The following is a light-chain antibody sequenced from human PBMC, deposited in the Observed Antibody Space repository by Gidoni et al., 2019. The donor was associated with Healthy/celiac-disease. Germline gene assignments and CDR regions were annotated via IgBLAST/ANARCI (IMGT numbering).Light chain of an antibody. J-gene: IGKJ3*01. CDR1: QSVLYSSNNKNY. CDR2: WAS. V-gene: IGKV4-1*01. CDR3: QQYYSTPFT. Sequence: ICMTKPQDPRAWSLGERATINCKSGQSVLYSSNNKNYLAWYQQKPGQPPKLLIYWASTRESGVPDRFSGSGSGTDFTLTISSLQAEDVAVYYCQQYYSTPFTFGPGTKVDIK.